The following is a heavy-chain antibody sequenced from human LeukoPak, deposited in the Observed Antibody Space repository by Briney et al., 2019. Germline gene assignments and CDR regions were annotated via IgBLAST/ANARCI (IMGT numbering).Heavy chain of an antibody. D-gene: IGHD3-22*01. V-gene: IGHV3-23*01. CDR3: AKSWRSYDSSTSYYAFDL. CDR2: SIRDRT. CDR1: GFTFSTYA. Sequence: GGSLRLSCAASGFTFSTYAMTWVRQAPGKGLEWVSSIRDRTYYADSAKGRFTISRDDSRNTLYLQMNNLGAEDTAVYYCAKSWRSYDSSTSYYAFDLWGQGTTVTVSS. J-gene: IGHJ3*01.